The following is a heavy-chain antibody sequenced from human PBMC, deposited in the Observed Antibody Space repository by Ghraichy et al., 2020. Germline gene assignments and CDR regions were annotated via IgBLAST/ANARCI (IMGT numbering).Heavy chain of an antibody. J-gene: IGHJ5*02. CDR3: VRVVRIAAAGGGFDP. D-gene: IGHD6-13*01. CDR1: GGSINSGDYS. V-gene: IGHV4-30-2*01. Sequence: SETLSLTCAVSGGSINSGDYSWSWIRQPLGKGLEWIGAITHTASTYYNPSLKSRVTLSVDKWKNQFSLKLNSVSAADTAVYYCVRVVRIAAAGGGFDPWGQGTLLTVSS. CDR2: ITHTAST.